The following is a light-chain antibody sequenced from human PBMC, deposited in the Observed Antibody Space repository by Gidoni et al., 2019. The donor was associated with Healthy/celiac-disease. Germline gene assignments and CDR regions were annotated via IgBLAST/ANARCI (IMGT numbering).Light chain of an antibody. CDR1: SSNIGAGYA. Sequence: QSVLTQPTSVSGAPGQRVTISCTGSSSNIGAGYAVHWYQQLPVTAPKLLIYGNSNRPSGVPDLFSGSKSGTSASLAITGLQAEDEADYYCQSYDSSLSGSCVFGTGTKVTVL. CDR3: QSYDSSLSGSCV. V-gene: IGLV1-40*01. CDR2: GNS. J-gene: IGLJ1*01.